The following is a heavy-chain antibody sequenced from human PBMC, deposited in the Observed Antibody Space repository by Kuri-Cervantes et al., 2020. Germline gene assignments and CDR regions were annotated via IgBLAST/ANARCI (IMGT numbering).Heavy chain of an antibody. J-gene: IGHJ6*03. V-gene: IGHV3-23*01. Sequence: GGSLRLSCAASGFTFDTYAMTWVRQAPGKGLEWVSAISASGFNTNYADSVKGRFTISRDISKNTLYLQMNSLRAEDTAVYYCAKADYYSSYYMHVWGKGTTVTVSS. CDR1: GFTFDTYA. CDR3: AKADYYSSYYMHV. CDR2: ISASGFNT.